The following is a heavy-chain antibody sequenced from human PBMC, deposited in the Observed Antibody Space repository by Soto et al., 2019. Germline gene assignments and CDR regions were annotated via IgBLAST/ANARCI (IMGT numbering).Heavy chain of an antibody. CDR1: GGSVSSGSYY. D-gene: IGHD6-13*01. J-gene: IGHJ4*02. CDR2: IYYSGTT. V-gene: IGHV4-61*01. Sequence: SETLSLTCTVSGGSVSSGSYYWSWIRQPPGKGLEWIGYIYYSGTTNYNPSLKSRVTISVDTSKNQFSLKLSSVTAADTAVYYCARYSAASGTYYFDYWGKGALVTVPS. CDR3: ARYSAASGTYYFDY.